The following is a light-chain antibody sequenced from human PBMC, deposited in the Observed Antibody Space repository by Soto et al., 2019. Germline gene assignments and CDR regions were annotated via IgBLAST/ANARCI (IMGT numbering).Light chain of an antibody. CDR2: AAS. Sequence: AIQMTQSPSSLSASVGDRVTITCRASQGIRNDLGWYQQNPGKAPKLLIYAASSLQSGVPSRFSGSGSGTDFPLTISSLQPEDFATYYCLQDHNYPLTFGGGTKVEIK. CDR1: QGIRND. V-gene: IGKV1-6*01. CDR3: LQDHNYPLT. J-gene: IGKJ4*01.